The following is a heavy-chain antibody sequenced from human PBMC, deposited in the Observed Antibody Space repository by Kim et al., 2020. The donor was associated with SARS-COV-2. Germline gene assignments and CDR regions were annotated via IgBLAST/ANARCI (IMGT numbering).Heavy chain of an antibody. CDR3: ARGVRSG. J-gene: IGHJ4*02. D-gene: IGHD6-25*01. V-gene: IGHV3-7*01. CDR1: GFNFSSYW. Sequence: GGSLRLSCATSGFNFSSYWMSWVRQAPGKGLEWVANIKQDGSEKYYVDSVKGRFTISRDNAKNSLYLQLNSLRAEDTAVYFCARGVRSGWGQGTLVTVSS. CDR2: IKQDGSEK.